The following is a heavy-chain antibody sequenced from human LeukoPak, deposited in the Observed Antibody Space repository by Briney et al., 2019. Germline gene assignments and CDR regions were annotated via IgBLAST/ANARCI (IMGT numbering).Heavy chain of an antibody. CDR3: AREADRLIGTD. J-gene: IGHJ4*02. CDR1: GGTFITYA. V-gene: IGHV1-69*06. D-gene: IGHD1-1*01. CDR2: IIPLFGTT. Sequence: SVKVSCKASGGTFITYAISWVRQAPGQGLEWMGGIIPLFGTTNYAQKFQGRITLTADKSTTTAYMELSSLRSEDTAIYYCAREADRLIGTDWGQGTLVTVSS.